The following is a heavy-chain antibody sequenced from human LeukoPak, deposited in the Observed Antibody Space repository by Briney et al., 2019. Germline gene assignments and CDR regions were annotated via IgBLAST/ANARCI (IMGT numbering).Heavy chain of an antibody. J-gene: IGHJ6*02. V-gene: IGHV5-10-1*01. CDR1: EDRFAGYW. Sequence: GESRKISGMGSEDRFAGYWSSGVRRMPGKGREGMGRIDIGDSYTIYSPSLQGPVTISSDKSISTAYLHSSSLKASDTAMYYCARRGYSYYGMDVWGQGTAVTVSS. CDR3: ARRGYSYYGMDV. CDR2: IDIGDSYT.